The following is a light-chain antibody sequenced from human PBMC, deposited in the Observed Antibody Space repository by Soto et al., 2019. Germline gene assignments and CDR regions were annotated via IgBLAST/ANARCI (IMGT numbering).Light chain of an antibody. Sequence: DIQMTQSPSSLSASVGDRVTITCRASQSISSYLNWFQLKPGKAPKLLIYAASTLQSGVPSRFSGSGSGTGFTLTISSLQPEDFATYYCQQSYSTPYTFGQGTKLEIK. CDR2: AAS. V-gene: IGKV1-39*01. CDR3: QQSYSTPYT. CDR1: QSISSY. J-gene: IGKJ2*01.